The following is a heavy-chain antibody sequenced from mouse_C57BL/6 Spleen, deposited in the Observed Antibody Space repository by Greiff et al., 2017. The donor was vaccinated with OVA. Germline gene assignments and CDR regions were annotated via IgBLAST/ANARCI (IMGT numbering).Heavy chain of an antibody. V-gene: IGHV1-69*01. Sequence: QVQLQQPGAELVMPGASVKLSCKASGYTFTSYWMHWVKQRPGQGLEWIGKIDPSDSYTNYNQKFKGKSTLTGDKSSSTAYMQLSSLTSEDSAVYYCARRGDCGISSVYWYFDVWGAGTTVTVAS. CDR2: IDPSDSYT. CDR3: ARRGDCGISSVYWYFDV. D-gene: IGHD1-1*01. CDR1: GYTFTSYW. J-gene: IGHJ1*01.